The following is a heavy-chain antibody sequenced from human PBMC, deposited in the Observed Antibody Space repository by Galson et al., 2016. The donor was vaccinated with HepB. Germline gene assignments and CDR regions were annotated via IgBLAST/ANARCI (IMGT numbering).Heavy chain of an antibody. CDR1: GFTVNYYA. J-gene: IGHJ5*02. CDR3: AREGSSGYRILGWCDP. CDR2: ISYDGSHK. Sequence: SLRLSCAASGFTVNYYAIHWVRQTPGKGLEWVSVISYDGSHKYYADSVKGRFTISRDNSKNTLYLQMDSLRAEDTAVYYCAREGSSGYRILGWCDPWGQGTLVTVSS. D-gene: IGHD3-22*01. V-gene: IGHV3-30*03.